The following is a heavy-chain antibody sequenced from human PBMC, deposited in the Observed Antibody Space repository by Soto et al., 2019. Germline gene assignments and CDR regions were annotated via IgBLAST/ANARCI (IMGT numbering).Heavy chain of an antibody. CDR1: GFSLTTSGVG. D-gene: IGHD2-15*01. CDR2: IFWDDDK. CDR3: SPTGCNDCSCYQKYDY. J-gene: IGHJ4*02. Sequence: FGPTLVNPTQTLTLTCTFSGFSLTTSGVGVGWIRQTPGKALEWLAVIFWDDDKRYSPSLNNRLTITKDTSKNQVALKMTNMEPVDTATYYYSPTGCNDCSCYQKYDYWGQGTLVTVSS. V-gene: IGHV2-5*02.